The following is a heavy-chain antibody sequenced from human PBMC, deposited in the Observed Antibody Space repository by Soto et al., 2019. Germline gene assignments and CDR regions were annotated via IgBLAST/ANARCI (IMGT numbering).Heavy chain of an antibody. D-gene: IGHD3-10*01. CDR1: GFTFSNAW. CDR2: IKSKTDGGTT. V-gene: IGHV3-15*01. J-gene: IGHJ3*02. CDR3: TTPYYHGSGSYHLDAFDI. Sequence: GGSLTLSCAASGFTFSNAWMSWVRQAPGKGLEWVGRIKSKTDGGTTDYAAPVKGRFTISRDDSKNTLYLQMNSLKTEDTAVYYCTTPYYHGSGSYHLDAFDIWGQGTMVTVSS.